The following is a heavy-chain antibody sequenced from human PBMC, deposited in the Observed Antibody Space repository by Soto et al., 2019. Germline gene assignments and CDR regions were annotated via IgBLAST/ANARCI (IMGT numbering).Heavy chain of an antibody. CDR3: AITTRAFCTPDI. J-gene: IGHJ3*02. D-gene: IGHD2-2*01. Sequence: SETLSLTCAVSSGSITNGDWWTWVRQSPGKGLEWIGEVHHSGRSGSTNYNPSLRSRASISLDKSKTQVSLRLSSVTAADTAVYYCAITTRAFCTPDIWGQGTTVTVSS. CDR1: SGSITNGDW. V-gene: IGHV4-4*02. CDR2: VHHSGRSGST.